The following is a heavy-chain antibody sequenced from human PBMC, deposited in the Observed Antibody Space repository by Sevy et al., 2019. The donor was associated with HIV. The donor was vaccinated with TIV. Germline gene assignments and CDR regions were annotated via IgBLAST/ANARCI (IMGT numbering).Heavy chain of an antibody. CDR1: GFTVSSNY. CDR3: ARGEETSYYDSSGYYYYYYGMDV. Sequence: GGSLRLSCAASGFTVSSNYMSWVRQAPGKGLEWVSVIYSGGSTYYADSVKGRFTISRDNSKNTLYLQMNSLRAEDTAVYYCARGEETSYYDSSGYYYYYYGMDVWGQGTTVTVSS. J-gene: IGHJ6*02. D-gene: IGHD3-22*01. CDR2: IYSGGST. V-gene: IGHV3-53*01.